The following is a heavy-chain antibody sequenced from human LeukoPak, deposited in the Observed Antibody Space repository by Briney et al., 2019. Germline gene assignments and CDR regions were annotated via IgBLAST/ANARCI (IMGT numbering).Heavy chain of an antibody. CDR1: GFSFNKYG. J-gene: IGHJ4*02. CDR2: ISYEGSNK. CDR3: ERYQQRGYESDY. Sequence: PGGSLRLSCAAAGFSFNKYGMHWVRQAPGKGLEWVSVISYEGSNKYYADSVKGRFTISRDNAKNTLYLQMNSLRAEDTAVYYCERYQQRGYESDYWGQGTLVTVSS. V-gene: IGHV3-30*03. D-gene: IGHD5-12*01.